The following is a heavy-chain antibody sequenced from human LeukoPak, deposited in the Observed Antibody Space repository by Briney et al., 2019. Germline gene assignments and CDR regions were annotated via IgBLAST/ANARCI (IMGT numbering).Heavy chain of an antibody. CDR1: GYDFTSYW. J-gene: IGHJ5*01. CDR2: VYPGDSDT. V-gene: IGHV5-51*01. CDR3: ARPGRDGGFSYGFDS. Sequence: GESLKISCQGYGYDFTSYWIGWVRQVPGKGLEWMGIVYPGDSDTTYSPSFQGQVTISADKSINTAYLQWSSLKASDTAAYYCARPGRDGGFSYGFDSWGRGALVTVSS. D-gene: IGHD5-18*01.